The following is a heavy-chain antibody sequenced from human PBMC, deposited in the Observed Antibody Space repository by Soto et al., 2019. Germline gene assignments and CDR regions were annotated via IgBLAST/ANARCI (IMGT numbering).Heavy chain of an antibody. CDR2: INPSGGST. V-gene: IGHV1-46*01. CDR3: ARDPHYYDSSGYHFDY. J-gene: IGHJ4*02. D-gene: IGHD3-22*01. CDR1: GYTFTSYY. Sequence: ASVKVSCKASGYTFTSYYMHWVRQAPGQGLEWMGIINPSGGSTGYAQKFQGRVTMTRDTSTSTVYMELSSLRSEDTAVYYCARDPHYYDSSGYHFDYWGQGTLVTVSS.